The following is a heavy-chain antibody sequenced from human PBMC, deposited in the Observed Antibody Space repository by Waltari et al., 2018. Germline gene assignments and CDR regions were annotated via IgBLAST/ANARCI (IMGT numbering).Heavy chain of an antibody. D-gene: IGHD5-18*01. Sequence: QVQLQPWGAGLLKPSETLPLTCAVYVGSFRGCYCGWIRQPPGKGLGGIGEINHCGSTNYNPSLKSRVTISVDTSKNQFSLKLSSVTAADTAVYYCARSYGYSYGRHWGQGTMVTVSS. CDR3: ARSYGYSYGRH. CDR2: INHCGST. V-gene: IGHV4-34*01. CDR1: VGSFRGCY. J-gene: IGHJ3*01.